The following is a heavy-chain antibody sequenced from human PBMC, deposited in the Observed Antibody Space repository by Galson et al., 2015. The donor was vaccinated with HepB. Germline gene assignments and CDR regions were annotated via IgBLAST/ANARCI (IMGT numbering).Heavy chain of an antibody. CDR1: GFIVSTSS. J-gene: IGHJ4*01. V-gene: IGHV3-30*04. Sequence: SLRLSCAASGFIVSTSSMYWVRQAPGKGLECVAVISYGGSNKYYADSVRGRFTISRDNSRNTLYLQMNNLRVEDTAVFYRASLIYWGQGTLVTVSS. CDR2: ISYGGSNK. CDR3: ASLIY.